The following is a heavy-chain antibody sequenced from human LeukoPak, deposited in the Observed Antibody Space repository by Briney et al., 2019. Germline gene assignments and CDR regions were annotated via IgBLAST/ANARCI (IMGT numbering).Heavy chain of an antibody. CDR1: GFTFSSYW. CDR2: INSDGSST. J-gene: IGHJ4*02. D-gene: IGHD6-13*01. V-gene: IGHV3-74*01. CDR3: AREYSSSWGRYYFDY. Sequence: GGSLRLSCAASGFTFSSYWMHWVRQAPGKGLVWVSRINSDGSSTSYADSVKGRFTISRDNAKNTLYLQMNSLRAEDTAVYYRAREYSSSWGRYYFDYWGQGTLVTVSS.